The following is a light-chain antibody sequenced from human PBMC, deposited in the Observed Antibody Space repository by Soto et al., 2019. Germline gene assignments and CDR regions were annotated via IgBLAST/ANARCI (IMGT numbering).Light chain of an antibody. Sequence: QSALTQPASVSGSPGQSITISCTGTSSDVGGYDYVSWYQYHPGKPPKLMIYDVTNRPSGLSNRFSGSKSGNTASLTISGLQAEDEADYYCCSYTTSSTLHVVFGGGTKLTVL. CDR3: CSYTTSSTLHVV. J-gene: IGLJ2*01. CDR1: SSDVGGYDY. CDR2: DVT. V-gene: IGLV2-14*03.